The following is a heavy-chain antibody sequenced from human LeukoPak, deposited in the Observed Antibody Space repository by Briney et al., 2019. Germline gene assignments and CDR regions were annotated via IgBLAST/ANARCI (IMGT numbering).Heavy chain of an antibody. CDR1: GFTFSTYW. J-gene: IGHJ3*02. CDR3: ARGDWKDAFDI. V-gene: IGHV3-74*01. D-gene: IGHD1-1*01. CDR2: IYTDGSSI. Sequence: QPVGSLRLSCAASGFTFSTYWMHWVRQVPGKGLVWVSRIYTDGSSINYADSVKGRFTISRDNAKSTLYLQMNSLRAEDTAVYYCARGDWKDAFDIWGQGTRVTVSS.